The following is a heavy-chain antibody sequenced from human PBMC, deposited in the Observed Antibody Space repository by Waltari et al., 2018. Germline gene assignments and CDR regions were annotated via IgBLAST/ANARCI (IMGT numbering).Heavy chain of an antibody. CDR3: VRRLIVVASTYWYFDL. J-gene: IGHJ2*01. Sequence: EVQLLESGGGWVQPGESLRLSCAASGFSFSSYAMSWVRQAPGKRLEWVSGIDGSGSGTFYADSVKGRFTISRDNSKTTLYLQVHSLNVEDTAFYYCVRRLIVVASTYWYFDLWGRGTRVTVSS. V-gene: IGHV3-23*01. CDR1: GFSFSSYA. D-gene: IGHD3-22*01. CDR2: IDGSGSGT.